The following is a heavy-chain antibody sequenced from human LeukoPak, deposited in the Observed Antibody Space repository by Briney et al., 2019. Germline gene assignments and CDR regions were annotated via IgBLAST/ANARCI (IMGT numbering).Heavy chain of an antibody. Sequence: GGSLRLSCAASGFTFDDYGMSWVRQAPGKGLEWVSGINWNGGSTGYADSVKGRFTISRDNAKNSLYLQMNSLRAEDTAVYYCARRELGCSSTSCYPYMDVWGKGTTVTISS. CDR1: GFTFDDYG. J-gene: IGHJ6*03. CDR3: ARRELGCSSTSCYPYMDV. CDR2: INWNGGST. V-gene: IGHV3-20*04. D-gene: IGHD2-2*01.